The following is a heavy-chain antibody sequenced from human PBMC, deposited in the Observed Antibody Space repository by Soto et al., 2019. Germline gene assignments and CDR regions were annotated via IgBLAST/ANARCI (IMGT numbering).Heavy chain of an antibody. J-gene: IGHJ6*02. V-gene: IGHV4-4*02. Sequence: SETLSLTCTVSGDSIINNNWWSWVRQPPGKGLEWIGEIIHSGRTNYNPSLKSRVTIAVDKSKNQFSLRVSSVTAADTAVYFCTRDKSSTTFHARGMEVWGQGTTVTVSS. CDR3: TRDKSSTTFHARGMEV. CDR1: GDSIINNNW. CDR2: IIHSGRT. D-gene: IGHD6-13*01.